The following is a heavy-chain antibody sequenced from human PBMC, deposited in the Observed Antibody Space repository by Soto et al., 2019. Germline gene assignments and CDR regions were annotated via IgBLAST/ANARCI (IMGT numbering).Heavy chain of an antibody. CDR2: INYSGST. Sequence: SETLSPTCPVDAGSVSGYYWRWMREPPGKGLEWIGEINYSGSTNYNPSLKSRGTISVDTSKNQFSLKLSSVTAADTAVYYCARDSPVCLEWLGPKLYYYYGMDVWGQGTTVTVSS. D-gene: IGHD3-3*01. CDR3: ARDSPVCLEWLGPKLYYYYGMDV. J-gene: IGHJ6*02. V-gene: IGHV4-34*01. CDR1: AGSVSGYY.